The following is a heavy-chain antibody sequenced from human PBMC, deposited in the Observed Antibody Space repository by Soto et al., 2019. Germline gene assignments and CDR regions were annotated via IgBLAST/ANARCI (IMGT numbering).Heavy chain of an antibody. CDR2: IDPTDSYT. D-gene: IGHD5-12*01. Sequence: RGESLKISCKGSGYSFTSYWISWVRQMPGKGLEWMGRIDPTDSYTNYSPSFQGHVAISADNSISTAYLQWSSLKASDTAMYYCARVGYSGYEETYYYYGLDVWSQGTTVTVSS. J-gene: IGHJ6*02. V-gene: IGHV5-10-1*01. CDR1: GYSFTSYW. CDR3: ARVGYSGYEETYYYYGLDV.